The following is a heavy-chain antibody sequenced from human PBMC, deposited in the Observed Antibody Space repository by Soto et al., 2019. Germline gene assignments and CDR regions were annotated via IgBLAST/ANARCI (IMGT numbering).Heavy chain of an antibody. J-gene: IGHJ4*02. CDR1: GFTFSSYG. CDR3: ARRWGYDLDC. CDR2: IWYDGSNK. V-gene: IGHV3-33*01. D-gene: IGHD3-16*01. Sequence: QVQLVESGGGVVQPGRSLRLSCAASGFTFSSYGMHWVRQAPGTGLEWVAVIWYDGSNKYYADSVKGRFTISRDNSKNTLYVQMDSLRAEDTAVYYGARRWGYDLDCWGQGTLVTVSS.